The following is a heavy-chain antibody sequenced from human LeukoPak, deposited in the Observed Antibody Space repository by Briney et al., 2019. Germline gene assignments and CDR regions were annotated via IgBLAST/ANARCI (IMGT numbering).Heavy chain of an antibody. V-gene: IGHV4-59*01. D-gene: IGHD2-15*01. CDR1: GGSISSSY. CDR2: IYYSGST. CDR3: ARNLCSGGSCAFDS. Sequence: SETLSLTCTVSGGSISSSYWSWIRQPPGKGLEWIGYIYYSGSTNYNPSLTSRVTISVHTSKNQFSLKLSSVTAADTAVYYCARNLCSGGSCAFDSWGQGTLVTVSS. J-gene: IGHJ4*02.